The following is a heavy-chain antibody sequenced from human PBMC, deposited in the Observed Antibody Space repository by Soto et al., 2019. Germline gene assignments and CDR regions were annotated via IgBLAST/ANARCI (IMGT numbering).Heavy chain of an antibody. V-gene: IGHV3-33*03. J-gene: IGHJ6*02. CDR1: GFTFSAFG. Sequence: ESVGGVVQPGASVRLSCEASGFTFSAFGMHWVRQAPGKGLEWVAGIRHDGSNDYYSDFAKGRLTISRDNSRDTLYLQINSLRADDSAVYYCASVNTVRSWDYDGMDIWGQGTTVTVSS. CDR2: IRHDGSND. D-gene: IGHD3-10*01. CDR3: ASVNTVRSWDYDGMDI.